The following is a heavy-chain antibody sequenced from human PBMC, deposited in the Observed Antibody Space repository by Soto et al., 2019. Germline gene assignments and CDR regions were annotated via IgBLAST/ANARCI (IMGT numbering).Heavy chain of an antibody. J-gene: IGHJ6*03. D-gene: IGHD5-12*01. CDR1: GFTFSSYS. CDR3: ARDWVDSGYDAAAYYYYYYMDV. V-gene: IGHV3-21*01. Sequence: GGSLRLSCAASGFTFSSYSMNWVRQAPGKGLEWVSSISSSSSYIYYADSVKGRFTISRDNAKNSLYLQMNSLRAEDTAVYYCARDWVDSGYDAAAYYYYYYMDVWGKGTTVTVSS. CDR2: ISSSSSYI.